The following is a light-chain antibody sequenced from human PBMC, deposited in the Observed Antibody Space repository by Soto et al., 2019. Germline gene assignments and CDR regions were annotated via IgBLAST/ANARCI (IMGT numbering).Light chain of an antibody. J-gene: IGLJ1*01. CDR3: GTWDSSLSDFV. V-gene: IGLV1-51*01. CDR2: DNN. CDR1: SSNIGNNY. Sequence: QSALTQPPSVSAAPGQKVTISCSGSSSNIGNNYVSWYQQLPGTAPKLLIYDNNKRPSGIPGRFSGSKSGTSATLGITGLQTGDEADYYCGTWDSSLSDFVFGTGTKLTVL.